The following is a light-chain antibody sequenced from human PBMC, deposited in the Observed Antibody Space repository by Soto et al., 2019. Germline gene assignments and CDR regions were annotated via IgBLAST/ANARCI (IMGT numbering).Light chain of an antibody. CDR3: QSDDSSLSGSVV. CDR2: GNT. J-gene: IGLJ2*01. Sequence: QSVLTQPPSVSGAPGQRVTISCTGSSSNIGAGYDVHWYQQLPGTAPKLLIYGNTNRPSGVPDRFSGSTSGTSASLAITGLQPEDEADYYCQSDDSSLSGSVVFGGGTKVTVL. V-gene: IGLV1-40*01. CDR1: SSNIGAGYD.